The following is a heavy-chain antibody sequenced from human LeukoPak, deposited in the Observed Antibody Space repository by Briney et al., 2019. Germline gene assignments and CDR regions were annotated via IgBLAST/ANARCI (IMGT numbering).Heavy chain of an antibody. V-gene: IGHV4-34*01. Sequence: SETLSLTCAVYGGSFSGYYWSWIRQPPGKGLEWIGEINHSGSTNYNPSLKSRVTISVDTSKNQFSLKLSSVTAADTAVYYCARSAGYQLLEGYYYYMDVWGKGTTVTVSS. J-gene: IGHJ6*03. CDR1: GGSFSGYY. D-gene: IGHD2-2*01. CDR3: ARSAGYQLLEGYYYYMDV. CDR2: INHSGST.